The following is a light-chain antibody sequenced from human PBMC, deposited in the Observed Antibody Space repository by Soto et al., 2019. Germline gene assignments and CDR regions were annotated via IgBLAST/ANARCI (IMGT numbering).Light chain of an antibody. J-gene: IGKJ3*01. V-gene: IGKV3-11*01. CDR1: QSVSSY. CDR3: QQRSNWPLFT. Sequence: EIVLTQSPATLSLSPGERATLSCRASQSVSSYLAWYQQKPGQAPRLLIYDASNRATGIPARFSGSGSGTDFTLTIRSLEPEDFAVYYSQQRSNWPLFTFGPGTKVDIK. CDR2: DAS.